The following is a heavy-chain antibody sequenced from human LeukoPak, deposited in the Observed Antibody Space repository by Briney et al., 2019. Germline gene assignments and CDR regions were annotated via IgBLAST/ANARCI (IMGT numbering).Heavy chain of an antibody. J-gene: IGHJ4*02. V-gene: IGHV1-18*01. Sequence: ASVKVSCKASGYTFTSYGISWVRQAPGQGLEWMGWISAYNGNINYAQKVQGRVTMTTDTSTTTAYMELRSLTSDDTAIYYCARDDLYYCSSFSCSPEYWGQGTLVTVSS. CDR3: ARDDLYYCSSFSCSPEY. CDR1: GYTFTSYG. CDR2: ISAYNGNI. D-gene: IGHD2-2*01.